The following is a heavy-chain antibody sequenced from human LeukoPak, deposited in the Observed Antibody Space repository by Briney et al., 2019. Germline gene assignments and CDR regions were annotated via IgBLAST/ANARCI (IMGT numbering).Heavy chain of an antibody. J-gene: IGHJ4*03. CDR1: GDSINTKNCY. CDR3: AKHAVVDAFPRYFEH. V-gene: IGHV4-39*01. D-gene: IGHD5-12*01. Sequence: PSETLSLTCTVSGDSINTKNCYWGWIRQPPGRGLEWIGSFCYGGNTYYNPSHKSRVTISVDTSNNQFSLKVSSVIAADAAVYYCAKHAVVDAFPRYFEHWGQGTLVTVSS. CDR2: FCYGGNT.